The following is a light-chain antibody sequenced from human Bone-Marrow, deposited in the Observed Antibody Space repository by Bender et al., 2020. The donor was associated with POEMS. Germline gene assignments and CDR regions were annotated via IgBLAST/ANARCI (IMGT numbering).Light chain of an antibody. J-gene: IGLJ1*01. CDR3: SSYTVNRTQV. CDR2: EVT. Sequence: QSALTQPASVSGSPGQSITISCTGSSSDIGGYIYVSWYQQHPGKAPKLLIYEVTRRPSGVPYRFSGSKSGNTASLTVSGLQAEDEADYYCSSYTVNRTQVFGTGTKVTV. V-gene: IGLV2-14*01. CDR1: SSDIGGYIY.